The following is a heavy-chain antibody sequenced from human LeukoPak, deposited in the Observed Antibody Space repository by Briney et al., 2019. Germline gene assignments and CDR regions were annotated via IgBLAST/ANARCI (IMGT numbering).Heavy chain of an antibody. CDR1: GGSISSYY. J-gene: IGHJ5*02. CDR2: IYYSGST. CDR3: ARVEAEMATESGWFDP. V-gene: IGHV4-59*01. Sequence: PSETLSLTCTVSGGSISSYYWSWIRQPPGKGLEWIGYIYYSGSTNYNPSLKSRVTISVDTSKNQFSLKLSSVTAADTAVYYCARVEAEMATESGWFDPWGQGTLVTVSS. D-gene: IGHD5-24*01.